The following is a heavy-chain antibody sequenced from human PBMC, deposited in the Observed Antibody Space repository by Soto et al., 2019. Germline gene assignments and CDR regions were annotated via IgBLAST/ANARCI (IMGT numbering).Heavy chain of an antibody. CDR2: IWYDGSNK. D-gene: IGHD3-22*01. Sequence: GGSLRLSCAASGFTFSSYGMHWVRQAPGKGLEWVAVIWYDGSNKYYADSVKGQFTISRDNSKNTLYLQMNSLRAEDTAVYYCARDLDYYDSSGYYFDYWRQGTLVTVSS. V-gene: IGHV3-33*01. CDR3: ARDLDYYDSSGYYFDY. J-gene: IGHJ4*02. CDR1: GFTFSSYG.